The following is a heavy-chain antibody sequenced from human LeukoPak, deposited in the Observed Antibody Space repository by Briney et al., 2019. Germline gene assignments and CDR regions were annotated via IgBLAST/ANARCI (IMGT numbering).Heavy chain of an antibody. D-gene: IGHD5-24*01. J-gene: IGHJ4*02. CDR3: ASPGRDGYNYYFDY. CDR1: GGTFSSYA. Sequence: ASVKVSCKASGGTFSSYAISWVRQAPGQGLEWMGGIIPIFGTANYAQKFQGRVTITADESTSTAYMELSSLRSEDTAVYYCASPGRDGYNYYFDYWGQGTPVTVSS. V-gene: IGHV1-69*13. CDR2: IIPIFGTA.